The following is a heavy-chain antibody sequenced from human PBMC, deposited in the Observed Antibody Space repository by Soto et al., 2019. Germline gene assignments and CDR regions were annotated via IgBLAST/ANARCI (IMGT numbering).Heavy chain of an antibody. CDR1: GFSLSTSGVG. CDR2: IYWDDDK. V-gene: IGHV2-5*02. CDR3: AHAPSGYYFDF. Sequence: QITLKESGPTLVKPTQTLTLTCSFSGFSLSTSGVGVGWIRQPPGKALEWLAFIYWDDDKRYSPSLKSRLTITNDTSENKVVLTMNNIDPVDTATYYCAHAPSGYYFDFWGQGTLVTVSS. J-gene: IGHJ4*02.